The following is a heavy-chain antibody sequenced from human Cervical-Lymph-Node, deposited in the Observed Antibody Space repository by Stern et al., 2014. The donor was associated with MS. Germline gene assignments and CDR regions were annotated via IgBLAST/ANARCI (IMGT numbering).Heavy chain of an antibody. V-gene: IGHV4-59*01. CDR2: VYSNGNT. Sequence: QLQLQESGPGLVKPSETLSLTCIVSGGSIGSYYWSWIRQSPGKGLEYIGFVYSNGNTNSNPSLMSRVTISTDTSTNQFSLVLSSLTTADTAVYYCARGGDSSSFFYYYGMDVWGQGTTVTVSS. CDR1: GGSIGSYY. CDR3: ARGGDSSSFFYYYGMDV. J-gene: IGHJ6*02. D-gene: IGHD6-13*01.